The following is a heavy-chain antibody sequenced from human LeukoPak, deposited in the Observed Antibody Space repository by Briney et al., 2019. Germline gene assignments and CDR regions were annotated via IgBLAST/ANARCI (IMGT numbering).Heavy chain of an antibody. V-gene: IGHV3-7*03. Sequence: PGGSLRLSCAASGFTFSSYWMSWVRQAPGKGLEWVANIKQDGSEEYYVDSVKGRFTISRDNAKNSLYLQMNSLRAEDTAVYYCAKAAAQLLWFGNDWGQGTLVTVSS. CDR3: AKAAAQLLWFGND. CDR2: IKQDGSEE. D-gene: IGHD3-10*01. J-gene: IGHJ4*02. CDR1: GFTFSSYW.